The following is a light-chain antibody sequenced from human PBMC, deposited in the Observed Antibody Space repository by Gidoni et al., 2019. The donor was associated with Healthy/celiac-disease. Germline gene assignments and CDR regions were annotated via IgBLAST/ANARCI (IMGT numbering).Light chain of an antibody. CDR2: AAS. CDR1: QSISTY. V-gene: IGKV1-39*01. J-gene: IGKJ1*01. Sequence: DIQMTQSPSSLSASVGDRVTIACRASQSISTYFKWYQQKPGKAPNLLIYAASRLQSGVPSRFSGSGSGTDFTLTISSLQPEDFATYYCQQSYSIPRTFGQXTKVEIK. CDR3: QQSYSIPRT.